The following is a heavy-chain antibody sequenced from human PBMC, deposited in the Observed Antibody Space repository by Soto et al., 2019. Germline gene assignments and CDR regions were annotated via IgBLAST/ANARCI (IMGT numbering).Heavy chain of an antibody. CDR2: ISYDGSNK. Sequence: SLRLSCAASGFTFTSYVMHWVRQTPGKGLEWVAVISYDGSNKYYADSVKGRFTISRDNSKNTLYLQMNSLRAEDTAVYYCAKDSIPVVVGSPDYWGQGTLVTVSS. V-gene: IGHV3-30*18. J-gene: IGHJ4*02. CDR3: AKDSIPVVVGSPDY. CDR1: GFTFTSYV. D-gene: IGHD2-2*01.